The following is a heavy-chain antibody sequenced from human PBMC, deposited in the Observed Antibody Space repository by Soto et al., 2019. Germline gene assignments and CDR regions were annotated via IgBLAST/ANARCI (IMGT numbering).Heavy chain of an antibody. CDR2: ISAYNGNT. CDR1: GYSFATSG. Sequence: QVKLVQSGTEVKQPGASMKVSCKASGYSFATSGISWVRQAPGQGLEWMGWISAYNGNTNYDEKLKDRVAMTTYTSTSTADLELRNLRSDDTAVYYCARAGQYYDSSGYANWGQGTLVTVSS. J-gene: IGHJ4*02. V-gene: IGHV1-18*01. CDR3: ARAGQYYDSSGYAN. D-gene: IGHD3-22*01.